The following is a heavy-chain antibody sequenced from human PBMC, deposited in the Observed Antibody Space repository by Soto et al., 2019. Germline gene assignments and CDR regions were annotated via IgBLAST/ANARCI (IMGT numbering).Heavy chain of an antibody. CDR3: AKEGTSGLYYFAY. D-gene: IGHD6-19*01. J-gene: IGHJ4*02. CDR2: ISGSGGSP. Sequence: EVQLLESGGGLVQPGGSLRLSCAASGFTFSNYAMNWVRQAPGKGLEWVSTISGSGGSPYYADSVKGRFTISRDNSKNTLYLQMNSLRAGDSAIYYCAKEGTSGLYYFAYGGQGNLVTVSS. CDR1: GFTFSNYA. V-gene: IGHV3-23*01.